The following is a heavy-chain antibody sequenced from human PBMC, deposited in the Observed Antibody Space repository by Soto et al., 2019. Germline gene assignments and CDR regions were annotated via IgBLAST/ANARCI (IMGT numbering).Heavy chain of an antibody. J-gene: IGHJ6*03. CDR1: GYTFTSYG. V-gene: IGHV1-18*01. D-gene: IGHD2-2*01. Sequence: ASVKVSCKASGYTFTSYGISWVRQAPGQGLEWMGWISAYNGNTNYAQKLQGRVTMTTDTSTSTAYMELRSLRSDDTAVYYCARDREEDIVVVPARYYYYYYMDVLGKGTTVTVSS. CDR3: ARDREEDIVVVPARYYYYYYMDV. CDR2: ISAYNGNT.